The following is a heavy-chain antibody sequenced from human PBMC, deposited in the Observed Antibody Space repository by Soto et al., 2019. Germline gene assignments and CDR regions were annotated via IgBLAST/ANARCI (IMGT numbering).Heavy chain of an antibody. CDR3: ASDRHHSGFED. J-gene: IGHJ4*02. CDR1: GGSFSNYA. CDR2: ITPMFGIA. Sequence: QVHLVQSGAEMKKPGSSVRVSCKASGGSFSNYAVTWVRQAPGQRLEWMGGITPMFGIANYAQKFQGRVTLTADESTGTAYMELSSLRSDDTATYYCASDRHHSGFEDWGQGTLVTVSS. V-gene: IGHV1-69*01.